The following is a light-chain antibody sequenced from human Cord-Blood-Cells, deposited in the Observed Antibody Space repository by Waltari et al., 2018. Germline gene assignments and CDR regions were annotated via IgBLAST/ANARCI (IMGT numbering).Light chain of an antibody. CDR3: QQRSNWPLT. Sequence: EIVLTHSPATLSLSPGERATPSCRASQSVSSYLAWYQQKPGQAPRLLIYDASNRATGIPARFSGSGSGTDFTLTISSLEPEDFAVYYCQQRSNWPLTFGGGTKVEIK. J-gene: IGKJ4*01. V-gene: IGKV3-11*01. CDR2: DAS. CDR1: QSVSSY.